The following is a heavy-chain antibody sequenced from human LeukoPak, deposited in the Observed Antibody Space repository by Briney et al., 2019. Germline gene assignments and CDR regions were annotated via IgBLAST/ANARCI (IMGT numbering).Heavy chain of an antibody. CDR2: IYSGGST. CDR1: GFTVSSNY. D-gene: IGHD3-9*01. Sequence: GGSLRLSCAASGFTVSSNYMSWVRPAPGKGLEWVSVIYSGGSTYYADSVKGRFTISRDNSKNTLYLQMNSLRAEDTAVYYCARGGAYYDILTGYFFDYWGQGTLVTVSS. J-gene: IGHJ4*02. CDR3: ARGGAYYDILTGYFFDY. V-gene: IGHV3-66*01.